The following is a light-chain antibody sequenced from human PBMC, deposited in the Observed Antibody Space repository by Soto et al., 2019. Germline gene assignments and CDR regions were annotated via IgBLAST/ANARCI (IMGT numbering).Light chain of an antibody. CDR3: QLYGRSTMYT. CDR2: DAS. V-gene: IGKV3-11*01. J-gene: IGKJ2*01. Sequence: EIVLTQSPATLSLSPGERATLSCRASQSISRYLAWYQQKPGQAPRLLIYDASNRATDIPARFSGSGSGTDFTLTISSLEPEDFAVYYCQLYGRSTMYTFGQGTRLEIK. CDR1: QSISRY.